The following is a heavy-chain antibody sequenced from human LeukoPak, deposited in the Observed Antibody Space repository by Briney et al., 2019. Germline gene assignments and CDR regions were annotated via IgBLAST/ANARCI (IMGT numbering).Heavy chain of an antibody. D-gene: IGHD3-16*02. CDR3: ARDIPYEVSFGGLTVMGSFVLDY. Sequence: ASVKVSCKASGYSFTSYYMHWVRQAPGQGREWMGIINPSGGSTSFAQKFQGRVTMTRDTSTTTVYMELSGLRSEDTAVYYCARDIPYEVSFGGLTVMGSFVLDYWGQGTLVTVYS. CDR1: GYSFTSYY. V-gene: IGHV1-46*01. CDR2: INPSGGST. J-gene: IGHJ4*02.